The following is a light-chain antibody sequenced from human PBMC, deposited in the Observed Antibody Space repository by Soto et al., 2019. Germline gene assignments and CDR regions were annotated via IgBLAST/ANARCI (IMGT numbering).Light chain of an antibody. CDR3: QQYNSYSLLT. CDR1: QSISSW. J-gene: IGKJ4*01. CDR2: DAS. Sequence: DIQMTQSPSTLSASVGDRVTITCRASQSISSWLAWYQQKPGKAPKLLIYDASSLESRVPSRFSGSGSGTEFNLPISSLQPDDFAAYYCQQYNSYSLLTFGGGTKVEIK. V-gene: IGKV1-5*01.